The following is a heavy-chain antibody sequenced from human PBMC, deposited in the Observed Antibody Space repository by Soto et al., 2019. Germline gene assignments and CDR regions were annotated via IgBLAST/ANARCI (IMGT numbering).Heavy chain of an antibody. Sequence: SETLSLTCSVSGGSISSGDYYWSWIRQPPGKGLEWIGYIYHSGSTYYNPSLKSRVTISVDTSKNQFSLKLNSVTAADTAVYYCARDLWGYCGTDCYPLDVWGQGTTVTVSS. CDR2: IYHSGST. J-gene: IGHJ6*02. V-gene: IGHV4-30-4*02. CDR3: ARDLWGYCGTDCYPLDV. D-gene: IGHD2-21*02. CDR1: GGSISSGDYY.